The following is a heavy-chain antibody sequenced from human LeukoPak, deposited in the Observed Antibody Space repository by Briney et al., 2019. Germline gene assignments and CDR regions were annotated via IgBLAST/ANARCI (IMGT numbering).Heavy chain of an antibody. J-gene: IGHJ4*02. CDR2: IIGSGGST. CDR1: AFTFATYA. CDR3: AKMPAYYYDSSGYAFHFDY. V-gene: IGHV3-23*01. D-gene: IGHD3-22*01. Sequence: GGSLRLSRAASAFTFATYAMSWVRQAPGNGLEWVSSIIGSGGSTHYADSVRGRFTISRDNSKSTLYLQMSSLRAEDTAIYYCAKMPAYYYDSSGYAFHFDYWGQRTLVT.